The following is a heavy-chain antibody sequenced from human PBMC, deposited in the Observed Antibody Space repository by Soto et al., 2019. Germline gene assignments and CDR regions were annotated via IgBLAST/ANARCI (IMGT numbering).Heavy chain of an antibody. V-gene: IGHV5-51*01. J-gene: IGHJ4*02. CDR1: GDSYVTYW. D-gene: IGHD6-19*01. CDR3: ARQPVYTSGTVTS. Sequence: GESRKISCKASGDSYVTYWIAWVRQMPGRGLEWRGIICPADADTRYSPSFQGQVTISVDKSINTAYLQWSSLKASDTALYYCARQPVYTSGTVTSWGQGAPVPV. CDR2: ICPADADT.